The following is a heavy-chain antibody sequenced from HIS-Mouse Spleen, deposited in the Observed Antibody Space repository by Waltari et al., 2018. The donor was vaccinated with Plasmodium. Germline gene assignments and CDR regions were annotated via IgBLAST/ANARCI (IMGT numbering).Heavy chain of an antibody. V-gene: IGHV3-21*01. CDR2: ISSSSSYI. D-gene: IGHD6-13*01. CDR1: GFPFSSHS. CDR3: ARESSSSWYFDY. J-gene: IGHJ4*02. Sequence: EVQLVESGGGLVKPGGSLRLSCAASGFPFSSHSMNWFRQAPGKGLEWVSSISSSSSYIYYADSVKGRFTISRDNAKNSLYLQMNSLRAEDTAVYYCARESSSSWYFDYWGQGTLVTVSS.